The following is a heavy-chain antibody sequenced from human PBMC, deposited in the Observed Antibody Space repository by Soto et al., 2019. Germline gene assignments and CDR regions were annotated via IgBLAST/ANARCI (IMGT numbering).Heavy chain of an antibody. D-gene: IGHD3-22*01. Sequence: ASVKVSCKASGYSFTGYFLNWVRQAPGQGLEWMGWINPNSGGTKDAQKFEGRVTLTSDTSSRTAYLEVSRLKPDDSAVYFCVRELTLTRPVAGYFYGLDVWGQGTTVTVSS. CDR1: GYSFTGYF. V-gene: IGHV1-2*02. J-gene: IGHJ6*02. CDR3: VRELTLTRPVAGYFYGLDV. CDR2: INPNSGGT.